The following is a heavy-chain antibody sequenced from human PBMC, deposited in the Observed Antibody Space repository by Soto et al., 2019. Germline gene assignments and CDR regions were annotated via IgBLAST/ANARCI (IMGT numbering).Heavy chain of an antibody. V-gene: IGHV3-23*01. CDR1: GFTISNYA. CDR3: AKAYSESNLSGFDY. D-gene: IGHD1-26*01. J-gene: IGHJ4*02. Sequence: PGGSLRLSCAASGFTISNYAMSWVRQAPGKGLEWVSGISDSGGTTYYADSVKGRLTISRDNSKNTLYLQMNSPRAEDTAVYYCAKAYSESNLSGFDYWGQGTLVTVSS. CDR2: ISDSGGTT.